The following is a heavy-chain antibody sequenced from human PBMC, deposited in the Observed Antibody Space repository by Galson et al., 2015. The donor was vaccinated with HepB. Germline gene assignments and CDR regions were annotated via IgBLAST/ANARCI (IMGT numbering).Heavy chain of an antibody. D-gene: IGHD3-10*01. CDR2: IYSGGGT. CDR3: ARVSSFWSGSGSYAFDI. J-gene: IGHJ3*02. V-gene: IGHV3-53*04. Sequence: SLRLSCAASGFTVSSNYMSWVRQAPGKGLEWVSVIYSGGGTYYADSVKGRFTISRHNPKNTLYLQMNSLRAEDTAVYYCARVSSFWSGSGSYAFDIWGQGTMVTVSS. CDR1: GFTVSSNY.